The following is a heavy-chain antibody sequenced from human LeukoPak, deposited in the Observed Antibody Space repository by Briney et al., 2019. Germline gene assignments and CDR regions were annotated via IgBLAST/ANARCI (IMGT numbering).Heavy chain of an antibody. CDR3: ARGSLRYFDWHKGFDY. V-gene: IGHV4-38-2*01. CDR2: IYHCGTT. Sequence: PSETLSLTCAVSGYSISNSYYWGWIRQPPGKGLEWIGSIYHCGTTYYNPSLKSRVTISVDTSKNQFSLKLTSVTAADTAVYYCARGSLRYFDWHKGFDYWGQGTLVTVSS. D-gene: IGHD3-9*01. J-gene: IGHJ4*02. CDR1: GYSISNSYY.